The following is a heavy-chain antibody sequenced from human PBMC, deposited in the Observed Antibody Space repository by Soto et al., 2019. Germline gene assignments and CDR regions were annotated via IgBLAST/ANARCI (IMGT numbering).Heavy chain of an antibody. CDR3: ARERITMVRGVKSNWFDP. CDR1: GGSISSGGYY. Sequence: QVQLQESGPGLVKPSQTLSLTCTVSGGSISSGGYYWSWIRQHPGKGLEWIGYIYYSGSTYYNPSRKSRVTRSVDTSKNQFSLKLSSVTAADTAVYYCARERITMVRGVKSNWFDPWGQGTLVTVSS. J-gene: IGHJ5*02. CDR2: IYYSGST. V-gene: IGHV4-31*03. D-gene: IGHD3-10*01.